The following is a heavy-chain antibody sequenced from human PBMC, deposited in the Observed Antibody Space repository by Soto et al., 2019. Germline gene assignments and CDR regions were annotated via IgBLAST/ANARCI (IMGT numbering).Heavy chain of an antibody. D-gene: IGHD6-6*01. J-gene: IGHJ6*03. V-gene: IGHV3-53*04. CDR1: GFTVSSNY. CDR2: IYSGGST. CDR3: ARERGVKRIRAAPPYYYYYYMDV. Sequence: GGSLRLSCAASGFTVSSNYMSWVRQAPGKGLEWVSVIYSGGSTYYADSVKGRFTISRHNSKNTLYLQMNSLRAEDTAVYYCARERGVKRIRAAPPYYYYYYMDVWGKGTTVTVSS.